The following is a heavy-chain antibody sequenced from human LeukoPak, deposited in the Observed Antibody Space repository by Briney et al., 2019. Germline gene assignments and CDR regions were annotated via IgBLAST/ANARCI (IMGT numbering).Heavy chain of an antibody. Sequence: PGGSLRLSCAASGVTFSSYAMSWVRQAPGKGLEWVSAISGSGGSTYYADSVKGRFTISRDNSKNTLSLQMNSLRAEDTAVYYCAKVLSGSQDYWGQGTLVTVFS. J-gene: IGHJ4*02. D-gene: IGHD1-26*01. CDR3: AKVLSGSQDY. V-gene: IGHV3-23*01. CDR2: ISGSGGST. CDR1: GVTFSSYA.